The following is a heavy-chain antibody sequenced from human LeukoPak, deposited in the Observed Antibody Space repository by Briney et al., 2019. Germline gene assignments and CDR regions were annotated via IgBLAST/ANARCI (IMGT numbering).Heavy chain of an antibody. D-gene: IGHD1-26*01. J-gene: IGHJ4*02. CDR3: ARDRVGATTNFDY. Sequence: GGSLRLSCAASGFTVSSNYMSWVRQAPGKGLEWVSVIYSGGNTYYADSVKGRFTISRDNSKNTLYLQMNSLRAEDTAVYYCARDRVGATTNFDYWGQRTLVTVSS. CDR1: GFTVSSNY. CDR2: IYSGGNT. V-gene: IGHV3-53*01.